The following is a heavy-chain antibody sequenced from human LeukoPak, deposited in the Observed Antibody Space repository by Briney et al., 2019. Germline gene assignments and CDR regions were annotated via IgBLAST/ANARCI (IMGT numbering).Heavy chain of an antibody. CDR2: MNPNSGNT. J-gene: IGHJ6*03. V-gene: IGHV1-8*01. CDR1: GYTFTSYD. CDR3: ASAPSYYYYMDV. Sequence: ASVKVSCKASGYTFTSYDINWVRQAPGQGLEWMGWMNPNSGNTGYAQKFQGRVTMTRNTSISTAYMELSSLRSEDTAVYYCASAPSYYYYMDVWGKGTTVTVSS.